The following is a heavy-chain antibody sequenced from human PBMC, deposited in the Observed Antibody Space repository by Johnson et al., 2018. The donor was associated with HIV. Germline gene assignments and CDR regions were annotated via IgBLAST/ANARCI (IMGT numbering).Heavy chain of an antibody. Sequence: QVQLVESGGGVVQPGRSLRLSCAASGFTCSSFGMHWVRQAPGKGLEWVAVVSDHGRTTYFADSVQGRFTSSSDNSKNTLYVQMNSLRDEDTAVYYCAKDLAVVFVTTNGAGAFDLWGQGTLVTVSS. J-gene: IGHJ3*01. V-gene: IGHV3-30*18. CDR2: VSDHGRTT. CDR1: GFTCSSFG. CDR3: AKDLAVVFVTTNGAGAFDL. D-gene: IGHD2-2*01.